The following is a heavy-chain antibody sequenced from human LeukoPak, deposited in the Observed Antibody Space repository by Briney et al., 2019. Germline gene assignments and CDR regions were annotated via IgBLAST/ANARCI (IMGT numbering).Heavy chain of an antibody. CDR1: GYSFTSYW. V-gene: IGHV5-51*01. J-gene: IGHJ4*02. D-gene: IGHD3-3*01. CDR3: ARQGETYYDFWSGYYTPPSFDY. CDR2: IYPGDSDT. Sequence: GESLKISCKGSGYSFTSYWIGWVRQMPGKGLEWMGIIYPGDSDTRYSPSFQGQVTISANKSISTAYLQWSSLKASDTAMYYCARQGETYYDFWSGYYTPPSFDYWGQGTLVTVSS.